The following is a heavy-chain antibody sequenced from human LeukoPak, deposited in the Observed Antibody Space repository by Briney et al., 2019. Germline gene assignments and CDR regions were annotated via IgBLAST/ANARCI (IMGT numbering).Heavy chain of an antibody. Sequence: SETLSLTCTVSGGSISSYYWSWIRQPTGKGLEWIGYIYYSGSTNYNPSLKSRVTISVDTSKNQFSLKLSSVTAADTAVYYCTNYDILTGYYRWGQGTLVTVSS. CDR1: GGSISSYY. J-gene: IGHJ4*02. D-gene: IGHD3-9*01. CDR2: IYYSGST. CDR3: TNYDILTGYYR. V-gene: IGHV4-59*01.